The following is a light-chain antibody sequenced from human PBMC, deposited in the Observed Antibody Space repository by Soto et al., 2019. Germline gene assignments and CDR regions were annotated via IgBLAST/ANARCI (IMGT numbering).Light chain of an antibody. J-gene: IGKJ5*01. V-gene: IGKV3-11*01. CDR3: QQRSNWPIT. Sequence: EIVLTQSPATLSLSPGERATLSCRTSQSVSSYFAWYQQKPGRAPRLLIYDASNRATGIPARFIGSGSGTDFTLTIXSLEPEDFAVYYCQQRSNWPITFGQGTRLEIK. CDR2: DAS. CDR1: QSVSSY.